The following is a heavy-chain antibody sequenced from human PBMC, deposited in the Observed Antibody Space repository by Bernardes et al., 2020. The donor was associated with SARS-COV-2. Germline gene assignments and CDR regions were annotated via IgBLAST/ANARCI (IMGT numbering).Heavy chain of an antibody. Sequence: SETLSLTCTVSGVSITGYYWNWLRQAPGQGLEWIGYILYSDTTNYNPSFKGRLSMSLDASRNQFSLKLTSLTAADTAIYYCARIYSNSEWYFDLWGRGTLVTVSS. J-gene: IGHJ2*01. V-gene: IGHV4-59*01. D-gene: IGHD4-4*01. CDR3: ARIYSNSEWYFDL. CDR2: ILYSDTT. CDR1: GVSITGYY.